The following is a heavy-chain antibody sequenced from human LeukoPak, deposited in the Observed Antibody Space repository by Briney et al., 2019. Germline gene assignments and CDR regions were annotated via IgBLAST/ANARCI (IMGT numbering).Heavy chain of an antibody. V-gene: IGHV3-30*04. J-gene: IGHJ4*02. CDR1: EFTFSSYA. D-gene: IGHD4-23*01. CDR2: VSPDGGTT. Sequence: GGSLRLSCAASEFTFSSYAMHWVRQAPGKGLEWVAVVSPDGGTTSYADSVKGRFTISRDNSMSKVFLQMNSLRPEDTAEYYCAKAGTAVVTRFFDYWGQGILVTVSS. CDR3: AKAGTAVVTRFFDY.